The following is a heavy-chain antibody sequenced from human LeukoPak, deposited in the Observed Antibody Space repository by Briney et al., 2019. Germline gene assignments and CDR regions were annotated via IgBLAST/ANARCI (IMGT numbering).Heavy chain of an antibody. Sequence: PGGSLRLSCAASGFTFSSSWMHWVRQAPGKGLVWVSRIKSDGSSTNYADFVKGRFTISRDNAKNTLHLQMNSLRAEDTAVYYCARDRYDSSGYLYYFDYWGQGTLVTVSS. CDR2: IKSDGSST. D-gene: IGHD3-22*01. J-gene: IGHJ4*02. CDR1: GFTFSSSW. V-gene: IGHV3-74*01. CDR3: ARDRYDSSGYLYYFDY.